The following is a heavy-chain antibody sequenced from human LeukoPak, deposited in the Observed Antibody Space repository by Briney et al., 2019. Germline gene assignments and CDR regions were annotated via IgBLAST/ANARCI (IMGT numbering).Heavy chain of an antibody. CDR1: GGFISSGDYY. J-gene: IGHJ5*02. CDR3: ARDHPRQALNA. V-gene: IGHV4-30-4*01. Sequence: SQTLSLTCTVSGGFISSGDYYWSWIRQPPGKGLEWIGYIYYSGITYYNPSLKSLLTISLDTSKNQFSLKLSSVTAADTAVYYCARDHPRQALNAWGQGTLVTVSS. CDR2: IYYSGIT.